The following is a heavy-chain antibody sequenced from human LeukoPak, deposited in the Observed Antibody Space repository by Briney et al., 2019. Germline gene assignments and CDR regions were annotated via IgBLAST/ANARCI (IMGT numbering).Heavy chain of an antibody. CDR2: IYYSGST. V-gene: IGHV4-31*03. J-gene: IGHJ4*02. CDR1: GGSISSGGYY. Sequence: SETLSLTCTVSGGSISSGGYYWSWIRQHPGKGLEWIGYIYYSGSTYYNPSLKSRVTISVDTSKNQFSLKLSSVTAADTAVYYCARGRDYYDSSGYYTPSGYFDYWGQGTLVTVSS. D-gene: IGHD3-22*01. CDR3: ARGRDYYDSSGYYTPSGYFDY.